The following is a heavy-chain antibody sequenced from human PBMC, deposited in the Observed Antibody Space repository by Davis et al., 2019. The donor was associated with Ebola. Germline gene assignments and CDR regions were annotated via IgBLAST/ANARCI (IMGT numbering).Heavy chain of an antibody. J-gene: IGHJ6*02. CDR2: ISYDGSNK. CDR3: AKDRTADFWSGSHSPWAV. CDR1: GFTFSSYG. Sequence: PGGSLRLSCAASGFTFSSYGMHWVRQAPGKGLEWVAVISYDGSNKYYADSVKGRFTISRDNSKTTLYLQMNSLRAEDTAVYYCAKDRTADFWSGSHSPWAVWGQGTTVTVSS. V-gene: IGHV3-30*18. D-gene: IGHD3-3*01.